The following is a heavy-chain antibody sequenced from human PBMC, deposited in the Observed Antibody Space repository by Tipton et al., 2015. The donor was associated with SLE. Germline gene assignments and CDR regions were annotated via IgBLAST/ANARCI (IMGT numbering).Heavy chain of an antibody. CDR3: ARVVAAPPYGMDV. Sequence: RSLRLSCAASGFIFSSYAMHWVRQAPGKGLEWVAVISYDGSNKYYADSVKGRFTISRENSKNTLYLQMNSLRAEDTAVYYCARVVAAPPYGMDVWGQGTTVTVSS. CDR2: ISYDGSNK. CDR1: GFIFSSYA. V-gene: IGHV3-30*04. J-gene: IGHJ6*02. D-gene: IGHD2-15*01.